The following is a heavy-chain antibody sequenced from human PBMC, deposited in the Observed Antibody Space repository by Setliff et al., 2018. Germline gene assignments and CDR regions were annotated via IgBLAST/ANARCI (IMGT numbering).Heavy chain of an antibody. D-gene: IGHD4-17*01. CDR1: GFTFSNAW. V-gene: IGHV3-15*01. Sequence: LSLSCTASGFTFSNAWMSWVRQAPGKGLEWVGRINSKTDGGTTDYAAPVKGRFTISRDDSKNTLYLQMNSLKTEDTAVYYCTTDRDDYGDFHFDYWGQGTLVTVSS. J-gene: IGHJ4*02. CDR2: INSKTDGGTT. CDR3: TTDRDDYGDFHFDY.